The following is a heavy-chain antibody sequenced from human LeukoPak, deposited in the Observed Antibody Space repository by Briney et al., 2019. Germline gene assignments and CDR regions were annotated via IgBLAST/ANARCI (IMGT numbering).Heavy chain of an antibody. V-gene: IGHV1-18*01. CDR1: GYTFTSYG. Sequence: ASVKVSCKASGYTFTSYGISWVRQAPGQGLEWMGWISAYNGNTNYAQKLQGRVTMTTDTSTSTAYMELRSLRSDDTAVYYCARDLQTDGLGSYYRNDAFDIWGQGTMVTVSS. CDR2: ISAYNGNT. CDR3: ARDLQTDGLGSYYRNDAFDI. J-gene: IGHJ3*02. D-gene: IGHD3-10*01.